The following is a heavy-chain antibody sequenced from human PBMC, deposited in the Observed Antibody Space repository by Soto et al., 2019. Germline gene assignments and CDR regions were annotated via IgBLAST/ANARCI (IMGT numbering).Heavy chain of an antibody. J-gene: IGHJ1*01. CDR1: GFTFSSYG. CDR3: ARTYDSSGYYGLGYFQH. D-gene: IGHD3-22*01. Sequence: ESGGGVVQPGRSLRLSCAASGFTFSSYGMHWVRQAPGKGLEWVAVISYDGSNKYYADSVKGRFTISRDNSKNTLYLQMNSLRAEDTAVYYCARTYDSSGYYGLGYFQHWGQGTLVTVSS. V-gene: IGHV3-30*03. CDR2: ISYDGSNK.